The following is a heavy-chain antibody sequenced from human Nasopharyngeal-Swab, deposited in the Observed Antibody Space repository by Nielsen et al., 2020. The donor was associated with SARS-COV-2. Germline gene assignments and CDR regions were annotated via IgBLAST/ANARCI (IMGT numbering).Heavy chain of an antibody. CDR1: GFTFGSYT. D-gene: IGHD3-22*01. J-gene: IGHJ4*02. Sequence: GESLKISCEASGFTFGSYTMSWVRQAPGKGLEWVSVISGSGGSTYYADSVKGRFTISRDNSKNTLYLQMNSLRAEDTAVYYCARYDDYYDSSGYAYWGQGTLVTVSS. CDR2: ISGSGGST. V-gene: IGHV3-23*01. CDR3: ARYDDYYDSSGYAY.